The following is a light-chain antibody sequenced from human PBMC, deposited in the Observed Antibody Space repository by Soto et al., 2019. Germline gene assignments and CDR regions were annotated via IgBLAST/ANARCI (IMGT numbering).Light chain of an antibody. CDR2: GAS. CDR1: QSVSND. CDR3: QQYNNWPWT. J-gene: IGKJ1*01. Sequence: EIVMTQSPATLSVSPGERATLSCRASQSVSNDLAWYQQKPGPAPRLLIYGASTRATGIPARFSGSGSGTEFTLTISSLQSEDFAVYYCQQYNNWPWTFGQGTKVDNK. V-gene: IGKV3-15*01.